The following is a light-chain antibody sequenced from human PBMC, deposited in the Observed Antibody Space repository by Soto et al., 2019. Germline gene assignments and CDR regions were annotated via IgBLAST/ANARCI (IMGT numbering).Light chain of an antibody. V-gene: IGKV1-39*01. J-gene: IGKJ1*01. CDR2: AAY. Sequence: DIQMTQSPSSLSASVGDRVTITCRASQSISSYLNWYQQKPGKAPRLLINAAYNLQSGVQSRFRGSGSETDFTLTITSLQPEDFATYYCKQSYTTPRTFGQGTKVDIK. CDR1: QSISSY. CDR3: KQSYTTPRT.